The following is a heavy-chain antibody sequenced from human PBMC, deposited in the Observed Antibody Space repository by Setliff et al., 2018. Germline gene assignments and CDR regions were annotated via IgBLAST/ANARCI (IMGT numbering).Heavy chain of an antibody. Sequence: SETLSLTCSVSGGSISSGSDYWTWIRQPAGKGLEWIGHIYTSGSTKYNSSLKSRVSISLDTSKNQFSLKLSSVTAADTAVYYCARGRNVAARLLDSWGQGARVTVSS. J-gene: IGHJ4*02. V-gene: IGHV4-61*09. D-gene: IGHD6-6*01. CDR2: IYTSGST. CDR3: ARGRNVAARLLDS. CDR1: GGSISSGSDY.